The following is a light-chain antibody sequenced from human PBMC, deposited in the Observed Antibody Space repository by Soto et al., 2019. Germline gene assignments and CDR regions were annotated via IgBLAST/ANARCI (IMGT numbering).Light chain of an antibody. Sequence: DIQMTQSPSTLSASVGDRVTITCRASQSISSWLAWYQQKPGKAPKLLIYKASSLESGVPSRFSGSGSGTEFILTINGLQPDDFATYFCQQFKSGTWTFGQGTKVDNK. CDR2: KAS. CDR1: QSISSW. J-gene: IGKJ1*01. CDR3: QQFKSGTWT. V-gene: IGKV1-5*03.